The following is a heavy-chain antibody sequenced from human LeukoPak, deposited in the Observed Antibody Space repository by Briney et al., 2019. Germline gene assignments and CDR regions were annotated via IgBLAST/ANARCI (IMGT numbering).Heavy chain of an antibody. D-gene: IGHD1-1*01. CDR1: GGSFSGYY. V-gene: IGHV4-34*01. Sequence: SETLSLTCAVYGGSFSGYYWSWIRQPPGKGLEWIREINHSGSTNYNPSLKSRVTISVDTSKNQFSLKLRSVTAADTAVYYCARDNENYWGQGTLVTVSS. J-gene: IGHJ4*02. CDR3: ARDNENY. CDR2: INHSGST.